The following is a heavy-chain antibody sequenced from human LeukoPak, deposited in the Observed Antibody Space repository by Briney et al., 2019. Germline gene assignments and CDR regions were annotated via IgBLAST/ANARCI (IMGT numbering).Heavy chain of an antibody. CDR3: ARDSLAAVCPLDY. CDR2: ISSSSSYI. J-gene: IGHJ4*02. CDR1: GFAFSSYS. D-gene: IGHD3-16*01. Sequence: PGGSLRLSCAASGFAFSSYSMNWVRQAPGKGLEWVSSISSSSSYIYYADSVKGRFTISRDNAKNSLYLQMNSLRAEDTAVYYCARDSLAAVCPLDYWGQGTLVTVSS. V-gene: IGHV3-21*01.